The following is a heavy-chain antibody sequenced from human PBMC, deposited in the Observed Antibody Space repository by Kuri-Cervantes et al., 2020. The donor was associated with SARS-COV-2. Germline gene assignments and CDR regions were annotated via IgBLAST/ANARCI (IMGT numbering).Heavy chain of an antibody. CDR2: IRQDGSEK. CDR1: GFTFSSYW. D-gene: IGHD3-10*01. CDR3: AKPKQWFRELSGFMDV. V-gene: IGHV3-7*03. J-gene: IGHJ6*03. Sequence: LSLTCAASGFTFSSYWMSWVRQAPGKGLEWVANIRQDGSEKYYVDSVKGRFTIYRDNAKNSLYLQMNRLRAEDTAIYYCAKPKQWFRELSGFMDVWGKGTTVTVSS.